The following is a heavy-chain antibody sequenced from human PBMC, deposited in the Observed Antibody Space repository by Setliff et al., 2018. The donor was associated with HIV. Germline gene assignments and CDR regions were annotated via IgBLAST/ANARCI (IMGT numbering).Heavy chain of an antibody. Sequence: ASVKVSCKASGYIFTTYAVHWVRQAPGQRLEWMGWINDGNDNTKYSQNFQGRVTITTDESTSTAYMELSSLRAEDTAVYYCAKDQYDYVWGSYLTCDYWGQGTLVTVSS. CDR3: AKDQYDYVWGSYLTCDY. CDR2: INDGNDNT. J-gene: IGHJ4*02. D-gene: IGHD3-16*02. V-gene: IGHV1-3*01. CDR1: GYIFTTYA.